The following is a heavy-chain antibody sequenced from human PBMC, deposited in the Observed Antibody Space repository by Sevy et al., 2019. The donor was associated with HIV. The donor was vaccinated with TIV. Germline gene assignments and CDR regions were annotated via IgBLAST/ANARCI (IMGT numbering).Heavy chain of an antibody. Sequence: GESLKISCKGSGYSFTSYWIGWVRQMPGKGLEWMGIIYPGDSDTRCSPSFQGQVTISADKSISTAYLQWSSLKASDTAMYYCASGRKETGDPDAFDIWGQGTMVTVSS. D-gene: IGHD7-27*01. CDR3: ASGRKETGDPDAFDI. CDR2: IYPGDSDT. J-gene: IGHJ3*02. V-gene: IGHV5-51*01. CDR1: GYSFTSYW.